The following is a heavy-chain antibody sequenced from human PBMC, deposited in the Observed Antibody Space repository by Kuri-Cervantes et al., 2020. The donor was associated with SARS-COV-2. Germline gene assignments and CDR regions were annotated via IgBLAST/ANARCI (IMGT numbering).Heavy chain of an antibody. D-gene: IGHD4-11*01. V-gene: IGHV3-30-3*01. CDR2: ISYDGSNK. CDR3: ARCAFTDYSNYYYYYYYGMDV. Sequence: GGSLRLSCAASGFTFSSCVLHWVRQAPGKGLEWVAIISYDGSNKDYADSVKGRFTISRDNSKNTLYLQMNSLRAEDTAVYYCARCAFTDYSNYYYYYYYGMDVWGQGTTVTVSS. J-gene: IGHJ6*02. CDR1: GFTFSSCV.